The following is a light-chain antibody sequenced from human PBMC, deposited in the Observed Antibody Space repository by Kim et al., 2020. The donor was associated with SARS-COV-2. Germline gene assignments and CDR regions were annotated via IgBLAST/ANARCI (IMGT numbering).Light chain of an antibody. CDR2: DAS. Sequence: LPPGERAPLSCRASQSVSSYLAWYQQKPGQAPRLLIYDASNRATGIPARFSGSGSGTDFTLTISSLEPEDFAVYYCQQRSNWPRYTFGQGTKLEI. CDR1: QSVSSY. J-gene: IGKJ2*01. CDR3: QQRSNWPRYT. V-gene: IGKV3-11*01.